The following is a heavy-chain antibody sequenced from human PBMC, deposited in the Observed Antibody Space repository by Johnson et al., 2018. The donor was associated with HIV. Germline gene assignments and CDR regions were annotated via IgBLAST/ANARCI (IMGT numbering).Heavy chain of an antibody. CDR1: GFTVSSNY. V-gene: IGHV3-66*01. Sequence: VQLVESGGGVVRPGWSLRLSCAASGFTVSSNYMSWVRQAPGKGLEWVSVIYSGGSTYYADSVKGRFTISRDNAKNSLYVQMSSLRAEDTAVYFCAGENLPGIAVYGGAFDIWGQGTMVTVSS. D-gene: IGHD6-19*01. J-gene: IGHJ3*02. CDR3: AGENLPGIAVYGGAFDI. CDR2: IYSGGST.